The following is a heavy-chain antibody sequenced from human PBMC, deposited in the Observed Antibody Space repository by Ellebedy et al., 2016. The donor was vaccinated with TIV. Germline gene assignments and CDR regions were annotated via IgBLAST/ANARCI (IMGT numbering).Heavy chain of an antibody. Sequence: GGSLRLXXAASGFTFSSYAISWVRQAPGKGLEWVSGIRGSGVTTYYADSVKGRFTISRDNSKGTLYLQMNSLRAEDTAVYYCAKSAAGTSGWFDPWGQGTLVTVSS. CDR3: AKSAAGTSGWFDP. CDR2: IRGSGVTT. V-gene: IGHV3-23*01. CDR1: GFTFSSYA. D-gene: IGHD1-14*01. J-gene: IGHJ5*02.